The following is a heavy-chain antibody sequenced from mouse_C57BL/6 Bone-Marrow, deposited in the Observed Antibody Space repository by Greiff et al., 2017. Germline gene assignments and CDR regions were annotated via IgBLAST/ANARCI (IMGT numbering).Heavy chain of an antibody. Sequence: VQVVESGAELARPGASVKLSCKASGYTFTSYGISWVKQRTGQGLEWIGEIYPRSGNTYYNEKFKGKATLTADKSSSTAYMELRSLTSEDSAVYFCARMNYRAMDYWGQGTSVTVSS. J-gene: IGHJ4*01. D-gene: IGHD2-1*01. V-gene: IGHV1-81*01. CDR3: ARMNYRAMDY. CDR2: IYPRSGNT. CDR1: GYTFTSYG.